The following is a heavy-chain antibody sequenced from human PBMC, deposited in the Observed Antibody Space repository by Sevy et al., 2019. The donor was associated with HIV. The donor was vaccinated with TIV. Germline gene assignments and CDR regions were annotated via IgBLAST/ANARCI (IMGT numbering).Heavy chain of an antibody. CDR2: ISDSGGST. CDR3: ARYHYYDSSGYYMMDV. D-gene: IGHD3-22*01. J-gene: IGHJ6*04. V-gene: IGHV3-23*01. CDR1: GFTFSSYA. Sequence: GGSLRLSCAASGFTFSSYAMSWVRQAPGKGLEWVSAISDSGGSTYYADSVKGRFTISRDNSKNTLYLQMNSLRAEDTAVYYCARYHYYDSSGYYMMDVWGKGTTVTVSS.